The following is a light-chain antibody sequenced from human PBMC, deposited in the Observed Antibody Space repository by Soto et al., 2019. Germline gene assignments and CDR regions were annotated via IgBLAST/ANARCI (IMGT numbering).Light chain of an antibody. J-gene: IGLJ2*01. CDR3: SSYAGSNNYVV. Sequence: QSALTQPPSASGSPGQSVTIFCTGTSSDVGGYNYVSWYQQLPGKAPKLMIYEVSKRPSGVPDRFSGSKSGNTASLTVSGLQAEDEADYYCSSYAGSNNYVVFGGGTKVTVL. CDR1: SSDVGGYNY. V-gene: IGLV2-8*01. CDR2: EVS.